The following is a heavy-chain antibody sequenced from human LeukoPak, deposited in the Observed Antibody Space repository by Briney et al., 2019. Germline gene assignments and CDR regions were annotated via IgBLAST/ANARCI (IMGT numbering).Heavy chain of an antibody. V-gene: IGHV4-31*03. CDR1: GVSISSGGYY. D-gene: IGHD5-18*01. J-gene: IGHJ5*02. CDR3: ARRGYSYGYWFDP. Sequence: SQTLSLTCTVSGVSISSGGYYWSWIRQHPGKGLEWIGYIYYSGSTYYNPSLKSRLTISVDTSKNQFSLKLSSVTAADTAVYYCARRGYSYGYWFDPWGQGTLVTVSS. CDR2: IYYSGST.